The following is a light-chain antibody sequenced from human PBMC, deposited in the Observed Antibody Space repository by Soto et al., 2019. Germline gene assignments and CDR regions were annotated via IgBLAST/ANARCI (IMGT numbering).Light chain of an antibody. CDR1: QSVSSF. V-gene: IGKV3-11*01. J-gene: IGKJ5*01. CDR3: QQYGKSPQIT. Sequence: EIVLTQSPATLSLSPGERATLSCRASQSVSSFLAWYQQKPGQAPRLLIFDASNRATGIPARFSGSGSGTDFTLTISSLEPEDFAVYYCQQYGKSPQITFGQGTRLEIK. CDR2: DAS.